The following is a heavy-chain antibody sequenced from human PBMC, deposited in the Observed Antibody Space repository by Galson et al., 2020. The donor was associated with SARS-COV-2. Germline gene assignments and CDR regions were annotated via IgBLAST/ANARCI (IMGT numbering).Heavy chain of an antibody. J-gene: IGHJ5*02. D-gene: IGHD3-10*01. CDR3: AGLVSILLWFGESDNWFDP. Sequence: SETLSLTCTVSGGSISSSSYYWGWIRQPPGKGLEWIGSIYYSGSTYYNPSLKSRVTISVDTSKNQFSLKLSSVTAADTAVYYCAGLVSILLWFGESDNWFDPWGQGTLVTVSS. V-gene: IGHV4-39*01. CDR1: GGSISSSSYY. CDR2: IYYSGST.